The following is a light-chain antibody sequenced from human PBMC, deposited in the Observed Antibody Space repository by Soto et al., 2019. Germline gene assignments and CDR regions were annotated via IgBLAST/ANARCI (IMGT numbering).Light chain of an antibody. CDR3: QQSYSTTWT. V-gene: IGKV3-20*01. CDR1: QSVSSSY. CDR2: GAS. J-gene: IGKJ5*01. Sequence: ELVLTQSQGTLSLSPGERATLSCRASQSVSSSYLAWYQQKPGQAPRLLIYGASSRATGIPDRFSGSGSGTDFTLTISSLQPEDFATYSCQQSYSTTWTFGQGTRLEI.